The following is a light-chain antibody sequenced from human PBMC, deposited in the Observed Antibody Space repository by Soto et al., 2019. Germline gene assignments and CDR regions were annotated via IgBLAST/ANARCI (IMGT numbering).Light chain of an antibody. J-gene: IGLJ2*01. CDR2: DVG. Sequence: QSALTQPRSVSGSPGQSVTISCTGTSSDVGGYNYVSWYQQHPGKAPKLMIYDVGKRPSGVPDRFSGSKSDNTASLTISGLQAEDEADYYCCSFAGTYTIFGGGTKLTVL. CDR3: CSFAGTYTI. V-gene: IGLV2-11*01. CDR1: SSDVGGYNY.